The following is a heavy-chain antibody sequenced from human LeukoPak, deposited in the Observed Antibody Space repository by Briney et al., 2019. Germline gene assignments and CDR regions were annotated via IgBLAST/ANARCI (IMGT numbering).Heavy chain of an antibody. D-gene: IGHD3-22*01. CDR1: GGSFSGYY. CDR3: TRGRKYPNYYDSSGYYPH. V-gene: IGHV4-34*01. Sequence: PSETLSLTCAVYGGSFSGYYWSWLRQPPGKGLEWIGEINHSGSTNYNPSLTSRVNISVDTTKNQCSLKLSSVTAADTAVYYCTRGRKYPNYYDSSGYYPHWGQGTLVTVSS. J-gene: IGHJ4*02. CDR2: INHSGST.